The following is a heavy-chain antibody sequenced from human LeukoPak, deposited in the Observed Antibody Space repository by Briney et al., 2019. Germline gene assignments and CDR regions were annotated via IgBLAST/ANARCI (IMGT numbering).Heavy chain of an antibody. V-gene: IGHV3-7*01. Sequence: GGSLGLSCVASGFTFSSYWMSWVRQAPGKGLEWVADIKEDGSEKYYVDSVKGRFTISRDNAKNSLYLQMNSLRAEDTAVYYCALNPDYYGSGSFDYWGQGTLVTVSS. CDR3: ALNPDYYGSGSFDY. J-gene: IGHJ4*02. D-gene: IGHD3-10*01. CDR1: GFTFSSYW. CDR2: IKEDGSEK.